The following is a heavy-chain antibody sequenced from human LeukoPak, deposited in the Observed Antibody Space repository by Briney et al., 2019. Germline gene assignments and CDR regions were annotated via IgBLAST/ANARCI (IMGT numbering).Heavy chain of an antibody. CDR1: GFTFSSYS. Sequence: GGSLRLSCAASGFTFSSYSMKWVRQAPGKGLEWVSYISSGSSTIYYADSVKGRFTISRDNAKNSLYLQMNTLRDEDTAVYYCARVNEIRARCFDLWGRGTLVTVSS. CDR3: ARVNEIRARCFDL. J-gene: IGHJ2*01. V-gene: IGHV3-48*02. CDR2: ISSGSSTI. D-gene: IGHD4-17*01.